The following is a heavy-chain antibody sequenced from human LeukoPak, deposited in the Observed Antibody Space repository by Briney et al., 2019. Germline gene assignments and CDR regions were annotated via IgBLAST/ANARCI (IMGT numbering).Heavy chain of an antibody. CDR1: GRSFSSYY. Sequence: SETLSLTCAVYGRSFSSYYWSWIRQPPGKGLEWIGEINHSGSTNYNPSLKSRVTISVDTSKNQFSLKLSSVTAADTAVFYCAREGCSSTSCYLGAFDIWGQGTMVTVSS. J-gene: IGHJ3*02. CDR2: INHSGST. D-gene: IGHD2-2*01. V-gene: IGHV4-34*01. CDR3: AREGCSSTSCYLGAFDI.